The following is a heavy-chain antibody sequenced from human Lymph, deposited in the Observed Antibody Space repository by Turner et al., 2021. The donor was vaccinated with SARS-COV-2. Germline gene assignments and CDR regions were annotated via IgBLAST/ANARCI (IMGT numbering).Heavy chain of an antibody. CDR2: SYHSGNT. Sequence: QVQLQESGPGLVKPSGTLSLTCAVSGGPISSSNWWNWVRQPPGKGLEWIGESYHSGNTNYNPSLKSRVTISVDKSKNQFSLKLSSVTAADTAVYYCATKYCSGGSCSYFDYWGQGTLVTVSS. CDR3: ATKYCSGGSCSYFDY. V-gene: IGHV4-4*02. D-gene: IGHD2-15*01. J-gene: IGHJ4*02. CDR1: GGPISSSNW.